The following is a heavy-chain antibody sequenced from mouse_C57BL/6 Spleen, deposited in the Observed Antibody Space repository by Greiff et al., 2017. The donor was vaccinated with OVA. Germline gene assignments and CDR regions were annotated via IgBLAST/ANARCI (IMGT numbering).Heavy chain of an antibody. CDR3: TEPSHEGFAY. J-gene: IGHJ3*01. V-gene: IGHV6-3*01. Sequence: EVMLVESGGGLVQPGGSMKLSCVASGFTFSNYWMNWVRQSPEKGLEWVAQIRLKSDNYATHYAESVKGRFTISRDDSKSSVYLQMNNLRAEDTGIYYCTEPSHEGFAYWGQGTLVTVSA. D-gene: IGHD6-1*01. CDR2: IRLKSDNYAT. CDR1: GFTFSNYW.